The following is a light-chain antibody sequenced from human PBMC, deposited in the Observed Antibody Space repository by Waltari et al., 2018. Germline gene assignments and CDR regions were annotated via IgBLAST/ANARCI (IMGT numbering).Light chain of an antibody. Sequence: SYVLTQPPSVSVAPGKTARVTRGGCIGSKSVHWYQQKAGPAAVLVIYCDRDRASGSPERFSGSKTGNTATLTISRVEPGDEADYYCQVWEKNTDHYVFGTGTKVSVL. CDR1: IGSKS. J-gene: IGLJ1*01. V-gene: IGLV3-21*01. CDR2: CDR. CDR3: QVWEKNTDHYV.